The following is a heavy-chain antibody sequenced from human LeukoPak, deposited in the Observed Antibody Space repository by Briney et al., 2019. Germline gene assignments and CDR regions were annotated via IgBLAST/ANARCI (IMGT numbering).Heavy chain of an antibody. J-gene: IGHJ4*02. D-gene: IGHD3-10*01. CDR2: IIPIFGTA. CDR3: ARVVDYYGSGIYGGRPAYYFDY. Sequence: ASVTVSCKASGGTFSSYAISWVRQAPGQGLEWMGGIIPIFGTANYAQKFQGRVTITADESTSTAYMELSSLRSEDTAVYYCARVVDYYGSGIYGGRPAYYFDYWGQGTLVTVSS. CDR1: GGTFSSYA. V-gene: IGHV1-69*01.